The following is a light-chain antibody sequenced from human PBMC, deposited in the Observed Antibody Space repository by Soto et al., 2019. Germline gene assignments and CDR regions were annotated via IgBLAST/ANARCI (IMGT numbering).Light chain of an antibody. V-gene: IGKV3-15*01. J-gene: IGKJ1*01. Sequence: VMTQSPATLSVSPGERATLSCRASQSVSSNLAWYQQKPGQAPRLLIYGASTRATGIPSRISGSGSGTEFTLTLSGLQSEDYASYFCQQYNNWPPDRTFGQGTKVESK. CDR2: GAS. CDR1: QSVSSN. CDR3: QQYNNWPPDRT.